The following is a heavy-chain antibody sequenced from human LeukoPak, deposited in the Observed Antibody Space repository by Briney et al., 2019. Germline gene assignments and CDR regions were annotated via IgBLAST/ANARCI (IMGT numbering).Heavy chain of an antibody. CDR1: GRYC. CDR2: INSDGSWT. J-gene: IGHJ4*02. Sequence: GGYLRLSCAASGRYCMHLVNQAPGKGLVWVSHINSDGSWTSYADSVKGRFTISKDNAKNTVYLQMNSLRAEDTAVYYCVSFYETYWGRGTLVTVSS. CDR3: VSFYETY. D-gene: IGHD2/OR15-2a*01. V-gene: IGHV3-74*01.